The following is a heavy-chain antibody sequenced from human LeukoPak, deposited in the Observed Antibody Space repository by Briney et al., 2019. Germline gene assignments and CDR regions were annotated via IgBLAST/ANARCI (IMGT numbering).Heavy chain of an antibody. CDR1: GYTFTSYG. V-gene: IGHV1-69*06. Sequence: ASVKVSCKASGYTFTSYGISWVRQAPGQGLEWMGGIIPIIGTPLYAQNFQGKVSITADTSTNTAYLELTSLRYEDTAVYYCASGGAYPPPNDDVFDMWGQGTVVTVSS. CDR2: IIPIIGTP. J-gene: IGHJ3*02. D-gene: IGHD3-16*01. CDR3: ASGGAYPPPNDDVFDM.